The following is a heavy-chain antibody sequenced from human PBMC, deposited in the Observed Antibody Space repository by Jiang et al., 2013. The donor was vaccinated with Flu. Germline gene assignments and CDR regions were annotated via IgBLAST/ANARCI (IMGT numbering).Heavy chain of an antibody. Sequence: GSGLVKPSETLSLTCTVSGGSISSYYWSWIRQPPGKGLEWIGYIYYSGSTNYNPSLKSRVTISVDTSKNQFSLKLSSVTAADTAVYYCASQGLRPYYFDYWGQGTLVTVSS. CDR1: GGSISSYY. J-gene: IGHJ4*02. CDR2: IYYSGST. V-gene: IGHV4-59*01. CDR3: ASQGLRPYYFDY.